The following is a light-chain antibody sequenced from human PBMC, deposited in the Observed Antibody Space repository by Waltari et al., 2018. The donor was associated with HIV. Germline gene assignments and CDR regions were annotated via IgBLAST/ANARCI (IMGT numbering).Light chain of an antibody. CDR3: AAWDDTLTVV. CDR1: SSNIGTNY. Sequence: QSVLTQPPSASGTPGQSVTISCSGTSSNIGTNYVYWYQQFPGTAPKLLTYRNNKRPSGVPDRFSGSKSGTSASLAISGLRSDDEADYYCAAWDDTLTVVFGGGTKLTVL. CDR2: RNN. V-gene: IGLV1-47*01. J-gene: IGLJ2*01.